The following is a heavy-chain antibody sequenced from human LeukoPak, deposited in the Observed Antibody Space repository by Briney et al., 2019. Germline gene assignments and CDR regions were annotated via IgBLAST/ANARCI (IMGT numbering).Heavy chain of an antibody. V-gene: IGHV3-33*01. D-gene: IGHD2-15*01. J-gene: IGHJ4*02. CDR3: AREDCSGNTCQFDY. CDR2: IWYDGSYK. CDR1: GFTFSSYG. Sequence: GGSLRLSCAASGFTFSSYGMHWVRQAPGKGLEWVAVIWYDGSYKYYADSVKGRFTISRDNSKNTLYLQMNSLRAEDTAVYYCAREDCSGNTCQFDYWGQGTLVTVSS.